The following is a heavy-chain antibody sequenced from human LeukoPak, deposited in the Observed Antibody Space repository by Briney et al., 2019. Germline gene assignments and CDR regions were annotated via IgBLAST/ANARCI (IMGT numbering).Heavy chain of an antibody. CDR1: GFTFTDYW. CDR2: IKEDGSVK. J-gene: IGHJ3*02. CDR3: AREGVFRAFDI. V-gene: IGHV3-7*01. D-gene: IGHD3-16*01. Sequence: GGSLRLSCAASGFTFTDYWMTWLRQAPGKGLEWVANIKEDGSVKFYVDSVKGRFTISRDNAKNSLLLQMNSLRVEDTAVYYCAREGVFRAFDIWGQGTVVSVS.